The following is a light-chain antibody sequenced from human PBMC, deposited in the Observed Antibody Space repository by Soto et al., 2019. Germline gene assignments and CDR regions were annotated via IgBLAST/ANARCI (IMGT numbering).Light chain of an antibody. CDR3: AAWDDSLNGVV. CDR1: SSNIGNNA. V-gene: IGLV1-36*01. J-gene: IGLJ2*01. CDR2: YDD. Sequence: SVLTQPPSVSEAPRQRVTISCSGSSSNIGNNAVNWYQQLPGKAPKLLIYYDDLLPSGVSDRFSDSKSGTSASLAISGLQSEDEADYYCAAWDDSLNGVVFGGGTKLTVL.